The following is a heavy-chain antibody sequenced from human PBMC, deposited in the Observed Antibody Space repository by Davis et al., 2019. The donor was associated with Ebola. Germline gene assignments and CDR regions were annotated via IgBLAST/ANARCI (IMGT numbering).Heavy chain of an antibody. CDR1: GFTFSDFY. Sequence: PGGSLRLSCAASGFTFSDFYMSWIRQAPGKGLEWVANIKEDGSETYYADSVKGRFIISRDNTKKSLFLQMNSLRAEDTAVYLCARGASGSGIGVWYFDLWGRGTLVNVSS. CDR2: IKEDGSET. CDR3: ARGASGSGIGVWYFDL. V-gene: IGHV3-7*03. D-gene: IGHD6-25*01. J-gene: IGHJ2*01.